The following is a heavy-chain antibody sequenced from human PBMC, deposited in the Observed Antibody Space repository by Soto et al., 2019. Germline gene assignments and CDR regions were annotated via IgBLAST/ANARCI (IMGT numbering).Heavy chain of an antibody. CDR3: AGKYSSSSRFDY. Sequence: TSQTLSLTCSVSGASVKSHYWTWIRQPPGKRLEWIGYINYSGSTNYNPSLKSRVTMSVDASKNQFSLRLQSVTTADTALYYCAGKYSSSSRFDYWGQGTQVTVSS. V-gene: IGHV4-59*02. D-gene: IGHD6-6*01. CDR1: GASVKSHY. J-gene: IGHJ4*02. CDR2: INYSGST.